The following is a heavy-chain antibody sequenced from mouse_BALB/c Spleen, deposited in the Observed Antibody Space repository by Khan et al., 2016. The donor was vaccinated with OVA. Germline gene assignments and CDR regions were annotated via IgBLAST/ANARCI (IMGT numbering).Heavy chain of an antibody. V-gene: IGHV1-7*01. CDR3: YRRTRKAYAMDY. J-gene: IGHJ4*01. CDR2: INPNTGYT. Sequence: QVQLQQSGAELAKPGASVKMSCKASGYTFTSHWIHWIKQRPGQGLEWIGFINPNTGYTESNQKFKDKATLTTDTSSSTAYMQLSSLTSEDSAVYYYYRRTRKAYAMDYWGQGTSVTVSS. D-gene: IGHD1-1*01. CDR1: GYTFTSHW.